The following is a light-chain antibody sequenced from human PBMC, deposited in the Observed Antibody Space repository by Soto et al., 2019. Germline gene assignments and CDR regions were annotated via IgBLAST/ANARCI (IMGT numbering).Light chain of an antibody. CDR2: AAS. J-gene: IGKJ5*01. CDR3: QQYGSSLIT. V-gene: IGKV1-39*01. CDR1: QSISSY. Sequence: DIQMTQSPSSLSASVGDRGTITCRASQSISSYLNWYQQKPGKAPKLLIYAASSLQSGVPSRFSGSGSGTDFTLTISRLEPEDFAVYYCQQYGSSLITFGQGTRLEIK.